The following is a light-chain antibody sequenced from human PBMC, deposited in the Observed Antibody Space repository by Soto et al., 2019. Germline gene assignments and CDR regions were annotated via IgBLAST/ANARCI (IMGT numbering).Light chain of an antibody. CDR2: AAS. Sequence: PFTQSPSFLSASLGDRASLTFRASQGISSYLAWYQQKPGKAPKLLIYAASTLQSGVPSRFSGSGSGTEFTLTISSLQPEDFATYYCQQLNSYPPAFGQGTRLEIK. CDR1: QGISSY. CDR3: QQLNSYPPA. J-gene: IGKJ5*01. V-gene: IGKV1-9*01.